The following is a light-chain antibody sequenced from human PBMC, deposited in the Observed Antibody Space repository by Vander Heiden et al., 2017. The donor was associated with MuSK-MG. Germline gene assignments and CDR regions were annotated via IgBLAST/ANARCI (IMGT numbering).Light chain of an antibody. V-gene: IGLV2-8*01. CDR2: EVS. J-gene: IGLJ1*01. CDR1: SSDVGAYNY. Sequence: QSALTQPPSASGSPGQSVTISCTGTSSDVGAYNYVSWYQHHPGKAPKLMIYEVSKRPSGVPDRFSASKSGTTASLTVSGRQDEEDADYYCCSYAGSNNFVFGTGTKVTVL. CDR3: CSYAGSNNFV.